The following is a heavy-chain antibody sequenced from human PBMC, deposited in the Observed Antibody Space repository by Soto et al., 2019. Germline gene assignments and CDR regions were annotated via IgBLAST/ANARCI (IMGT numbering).Heavy chain of an antibody. J-gene: IGHJ6*02. V-gene: IGHV4-59*01. D-gene: IGHD6-19*01. CDR3: ARDRGYSSGWYGMDV. Sequence: SETLSLTCTASGGSISSYYWSWIRQPPGKGLEWIGYIYYSGSTNYNPSLKSRVTISVDTSKNQFSLKLSSVTAADTAVYYCARDRGYSSGWYGMDVWGQGTTVTVSS. CDR2: IYYSGST. CDR1: GGSISSYY.